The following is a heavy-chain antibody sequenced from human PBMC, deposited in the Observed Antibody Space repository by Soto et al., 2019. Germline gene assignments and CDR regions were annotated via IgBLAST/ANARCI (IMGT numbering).Heavy chain of an antibody. CDR3: ARAHYYYGSGSYSYYFDY. D-gene: IGHD3-10*01. J-gene: IGHJ4*02. V-gene: IGHV1-18*01. CDR2: ISAYNGNT. CDR1: GYTFTSYG. Sequence: QVQLVQSGAEVKKPGASVKVSCKASGYTFTSYGISWVRQAPGQGLEWMGWISAYNGNTNYAQKLQGRVTMTTDTSTSTAYMELRSLRSDDTAVYYCARAHYYYGSGSYSYYFDYWGQGTLVTVSS.